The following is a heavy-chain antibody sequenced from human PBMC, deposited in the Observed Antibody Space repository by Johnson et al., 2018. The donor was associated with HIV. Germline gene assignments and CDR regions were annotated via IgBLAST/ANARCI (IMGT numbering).Heavy chain of an antibody. V-gene: IGHV3-30*03. CDR1: GFTFSSYG. Sequence: QMQLVESGGGVVQPGRSLRLSCAASGFTFSSYGMHWVRQAPGKGLEWVAVIFTVGDVYYADSVTGRFTISRDNSKNFLYLQMNSLRPEDTAVYYCARDGRDLVTRGQGTMVTVSS. J-gene: IGHJ3*01. D-gene: IGHD5-18*01. CDR2: IFTVGDV. CDR3: ARDGRDLVT.